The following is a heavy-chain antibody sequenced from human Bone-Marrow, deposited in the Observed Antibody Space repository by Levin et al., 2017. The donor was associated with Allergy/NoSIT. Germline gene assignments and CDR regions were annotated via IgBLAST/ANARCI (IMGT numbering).Heavy chain of an antibody. V-gene: IGHV5-10-1*01. CDR3: ARHLASGSYYFDY. J-gene: IGHJ4*02. D-gene: IGHD3-10*01. Sequence: GESLKISCKGSGYSFTSYWISWVRQMPGKGLEWMGRIDPSDSYTNYSPSFQGHVTISADKSISTAYVQWSSLKASDTAMYYCARHLASGSYYFDYWGQGTLVTVSS. CDR2: IDPSDSYT. CDR1: GYSFTSYW.